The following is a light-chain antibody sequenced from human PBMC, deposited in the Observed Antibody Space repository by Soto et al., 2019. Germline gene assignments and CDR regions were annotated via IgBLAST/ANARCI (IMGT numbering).Light chain of an antibody. CDR2: DVS. J-gene: IGLJ2*01. Sequence: QSVLTQPRSVSGSPGQSVTISCTGTSSDVGLYSFVSWYQQRPGNAPKVIIYDVSKRPSGVPDRFSGSKSGNTASLTISGLQADDEADYHCCAHAGTYLFGGGTKVTVL. CDR3: CAHAGTYL. V-gene: IGLV2-11*01. CDR1: SSDVGLYSF.